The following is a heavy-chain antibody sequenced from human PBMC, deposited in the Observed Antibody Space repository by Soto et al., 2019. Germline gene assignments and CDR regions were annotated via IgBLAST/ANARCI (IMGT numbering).Heavy chain of an antibody. CDR1: GGSMTNFY. J-gene: IGHJ2*01. D-gene: IGHD1-26*01. Sequence: SETLSLTCTVSGGSMTNFYWNWFRQPAGKGLEWIGRAYSSGNTNYNPSLKSRLSMSVDMSNSQFSLRLTSLSAADTAIYYCARGEPQWDPTRYFDHWGRGISVPVSS. CDR2: AYSSGNT. CDR3: ARGEPQWDPTRYFDH. V-gene: IGHV4-4*07.